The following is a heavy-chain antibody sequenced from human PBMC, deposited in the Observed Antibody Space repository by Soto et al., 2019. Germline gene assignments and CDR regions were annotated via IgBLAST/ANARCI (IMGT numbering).Heavy chain of an antibody. Sequence: QVQLVQSGAEVKKPGASVKFSCKASGYTFTSYGISWVRQAPGQWLEWMGWISAYNGNTKYAQKLQGRVTMTTDPSTSTAYMELRSLRSDDTAVYYCARDPQSPYYYYGMAFLGKETTVTGSS. CDR2: ISAYNGNT. CDR3: ARDPQSPYYYYGMAF. CDR1: GYTFTSYG. V-gene: IGHV1-18*01. J-gene: IGHJ6*04.